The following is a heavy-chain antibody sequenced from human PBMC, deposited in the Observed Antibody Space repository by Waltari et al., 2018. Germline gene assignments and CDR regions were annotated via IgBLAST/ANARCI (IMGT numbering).Heavy chain of an antibody. CDR2: IDHKGVA. J-gene: IGHJ4*02. CDR1: RGSFRAYH. Sequence: QVQLQQWGAGLLKPSAPLSLSCSVSRGSFRAYHWTWIRQSPGKGLEWIGEIDHKGVAYYNPSLKGRVTISVDTSKNQFSLNLTSVTATDTAVYFCARPSVAARLGSLDYWGQGALVTVSS. CDR3: ARPSVAARLGSLDY. D-gene: IGHD3-16*01. V-gene: IGHV4-34*01.